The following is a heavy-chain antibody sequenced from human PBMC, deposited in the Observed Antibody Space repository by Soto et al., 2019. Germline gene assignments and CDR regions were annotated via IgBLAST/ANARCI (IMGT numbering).Heavy chain of an antibody. V-gene: IGHV1-8*01. Sequence: GXSVKVSCKASVYSFPSYDINWVRQATGQGLEWMGWMNPNSGNTGYAQKFQGRVTMTRNTSISTAYMELSSLRSEDTAVYYCARGRQWLVQNDYWGQGTLVTVSS. CDR3: ARGRQWLVQNDY. CDR2: MNPNSGNT. D-gene: IGHD6-19*01. CDR1: VYSFPSYD. J-gene: IGHJ4*02.